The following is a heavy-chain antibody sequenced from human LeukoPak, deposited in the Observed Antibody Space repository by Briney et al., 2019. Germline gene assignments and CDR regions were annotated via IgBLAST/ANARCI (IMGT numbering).Heavy chain of an antibody. J-gene: IGHJ6*03. CDR2: INHSGST. Sequence: GSLRLSCAASGFTFSSYGMSWVRQAPGKGLEWIGEINHSGSTNYNPSLKSRVTISVDTSKNQFSLKLSSVTAADTAVYYCARAKRGDYYDSSGYYRRKKSYYYYYMDVWGKGTTVTVSS. D-gene: IGHD3-22*01. CDR1: GFTFSSYG. CDR3: ARAKRGDYYDSSGYYRRKKSYYYYYMDV. V-gene: IGHV4-34*01.